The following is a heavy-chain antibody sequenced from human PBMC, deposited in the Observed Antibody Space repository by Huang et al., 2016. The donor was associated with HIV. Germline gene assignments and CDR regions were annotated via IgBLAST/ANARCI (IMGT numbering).Heavy chain of an antibody. V-gene: IGHV3-7*01. J-gene: IGHJ3*02. Sequence: EQLVESGGGLVQPGGSLRLSCLASGFDFSSYWMTWVRQGQRKGLGWVANIKKEGTEKDYVDSVKCRFTISRDNAKKTLFLQMNSLRADDTAVYYCATASEQWLLLGPFHIWGQGTMVTVSS. CDR1: GFDFSSYW. D-gene: IGHD6-19*01. CDR3: ATASEQWLLLGPFHI. CDR2: IKKEGTEK.